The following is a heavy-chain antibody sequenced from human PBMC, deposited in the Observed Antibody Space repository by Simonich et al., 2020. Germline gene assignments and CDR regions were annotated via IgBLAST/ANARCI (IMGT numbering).Heavy chain of an antibody. Sequence: QLQLQESGPGLVNPSDTLSLPCPVSGVSISSSSYYWRWIRQPPGQGMVWIVSIYYSGRTYANPALKSRVTRSVETSKIQFSLKLSSVTAADTAVYYCARQRVLMVYAIDYWGQGTLVTVSS. D-gene: IGHD2-8*01. CDR1: GVSISSSSYY. J-gene: IGHJ4*02. CDR2: IYYSGRT. V-gene: IGHV4-39*01. CDR3: ARQRVLMVYAIDY.